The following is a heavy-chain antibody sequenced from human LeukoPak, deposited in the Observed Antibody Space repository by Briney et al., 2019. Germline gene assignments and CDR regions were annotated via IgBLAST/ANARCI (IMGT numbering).Heavy chain of an antibody. J-gene: IGHJ6*02. CDR3: ARAIAAAGSVRRGYYGMDV. V-gene: IGHV4-31*03. CDR2: IYYSGST. Sequence: SETLSLTCTVSGGSISSGGYYWSWIRQHPGKGLEWIGYIYYSGSTYYNPSLKSRVTISVDTSKNQFSPKLSSVTAADTAVYYCARAIAAAGSVRRGYYGMDVWGQGTTVTVSS. D-gene: IGHD6-13*01. CDR1: GGSISSGGYY.